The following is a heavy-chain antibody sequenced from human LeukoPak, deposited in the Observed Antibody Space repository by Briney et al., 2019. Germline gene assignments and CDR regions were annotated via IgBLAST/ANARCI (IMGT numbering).Heavy chain of an antibody. Sequence: GGSLRLSCAASGFTFSSYGMHWVRQAPGKGLEWVAVIWYDGSNKYYADSVKGRFTISRDNSKNTLYLQMNSLRAEDTAVYYCARESSIAVLYWFDPWGQGTLVTVSS. CDR1: GFTFSSYG. V-gene: IGHV3-33*01. CDR3: ARESSIAVLYWFDP. CDR2: IWYDGSNK. D-gene: IGHD6-19*01. J-gene: IGHJ5*02.